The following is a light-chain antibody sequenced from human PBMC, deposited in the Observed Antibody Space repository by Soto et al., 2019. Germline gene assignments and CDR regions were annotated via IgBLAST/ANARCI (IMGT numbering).Light chain of an antibody. Sequence: EIVLTQSPGTLSLSPGEGATLSCMASQSVSRSYLAWFQQKPGQAPRLLIYDTSTRATGIPDRFSGSGSGTGFTLTISRLEPEDFAVYYCQQYGSSPWTFGQGTKVEIK. CDR1: QSVSRSY. J-gene: IGKJ1*01. CDR2: DTS. V-gene: IGKV3-20*01. CDR3: QQYGSSPWT.